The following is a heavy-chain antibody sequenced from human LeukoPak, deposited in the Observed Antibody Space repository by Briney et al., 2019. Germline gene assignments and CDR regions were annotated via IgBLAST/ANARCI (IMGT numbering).Heavy chain of an antibody. J-gene: IGHJ5*02. CDR3: GRSNGDYERDGWFDP. CDR2: INPNSGGT. D-gene: IGHD4-17*01. CDR1: GYTFTGYY. Sequence: ASVKVSCKASGYTFTGYYMHWVRQAPGQGLEWMGRINPNSGGTNYAQKFQGRVTMTRDTSISTAYMELSRLRSDDTAVYYCGRSNGDYERDGWFDPWGQGTLVTVSS. V-gene: IGHV1-2*06.